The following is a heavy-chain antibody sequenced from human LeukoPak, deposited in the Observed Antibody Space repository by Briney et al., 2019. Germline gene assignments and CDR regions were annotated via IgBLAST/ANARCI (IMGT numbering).Heavy chain of an antibody. CDR3: ARSITMVRGVLP. CDR2: INHSGST. CDR1: GGSFSGYY. D-gene: IGHD3-10*01. Sequence: PSETLSLTCAVYGGSFSGYYWSWIRQPPGKGLEWIGEINHSGSTNYNPSLKSRVTISVDTSKNQFSLKPSSVTAADTAVYYCARSITMVRGVLPWGQGTLVTVSS. J-gene: IGHJ5*02. V-gene: IGHV4-34*01.